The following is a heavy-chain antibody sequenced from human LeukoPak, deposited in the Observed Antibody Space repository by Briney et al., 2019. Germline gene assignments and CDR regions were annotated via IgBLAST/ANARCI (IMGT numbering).Heavy chain of an antibody. Sequence: SETLSLTCTVSGGSISSGSYYWSRLRQPAGKGLEWIGRIYTSGSTNYNPSLKSRVTISVDTSKNQLSLKLSSVTAADTAVYYCARSSFTNWFDPWGQGTLVTVSS. D-gene: IGHD1-26*01. V-gene: IGHV4-61*02. J-gene: IGHJ5*02. CDR2: IYTSGST. CDR1: GGSISSGSYY. CDR3: ARSSFTNWFDP.